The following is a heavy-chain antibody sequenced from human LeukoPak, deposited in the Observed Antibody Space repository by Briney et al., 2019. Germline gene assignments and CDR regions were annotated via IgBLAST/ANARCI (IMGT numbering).Heavy chain of an antibody. V-gene: IGHV4-59*08. Sequence: SETLSLTCTVSGGSISSYYWSWIRQPPGKGLEWIGYIYYSGSTNYNPSLKSRVTISVDTSKNQFSLKLSSVTAADTAVYYCARRGRDGHNSGHFDYWGQGTLVTVSS. D-gene: IGHD5-24*01. CDR1: GGSISSYY. CDR2: IYYSGST. CDR3: ARRGRDGHNSGHFDY. J-gene: IGHJ4*02.